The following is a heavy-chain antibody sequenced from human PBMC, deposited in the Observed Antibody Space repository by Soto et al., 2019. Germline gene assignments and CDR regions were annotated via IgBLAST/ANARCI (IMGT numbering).Heavy chain of an antibody. CDR2: ISGSGGST. J-gene: IGHJ6*02. Sequence: GGSLRLSCAASGVTFSSYAMSWVRQAPGKGLEWVSAISGSGGSTYYADSVRGGFTIASDNYKNTLYLQMNSLRAGDTAVYACAKTGLVKGQRLSGWRAPHYYYGMDVWGQGTTVTVSS. CDR1: GVTFSSYA. D-gene: IGHD6-25*01. CDR3: AKTGLVKGQRLSGWRAPHYYYGMDV. V-gene: IGHV3-23*01.